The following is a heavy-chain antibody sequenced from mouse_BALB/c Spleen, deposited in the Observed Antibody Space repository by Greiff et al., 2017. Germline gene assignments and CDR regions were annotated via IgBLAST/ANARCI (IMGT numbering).Heavy chain of an antibody. CDR1: GYTFTSYW. V-gene: IGHV1S127*01. CDR3: TTSTIVATEGFAY. J-gene: IGHJ3*01. CDR2: IDPSDSYT. D-gene: IGHD1-1*01. Sequence: QVQLQQPGAELVKPGASVKMSCKASGYTFTSYWMHWVKQRPGQGLEWIGVIDPSDSYTSYNQKFKGKATLTVGTSSSTAYMQLSSLTSEDSAAYYCTTSTIVATEGFAYWGQGTPVTVSA.